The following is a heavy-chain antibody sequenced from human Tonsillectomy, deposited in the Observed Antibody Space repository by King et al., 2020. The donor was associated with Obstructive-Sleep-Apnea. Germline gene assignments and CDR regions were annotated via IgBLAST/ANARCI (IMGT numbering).Heavy chain of an antibody. D-gene: IGHD6-13*01. J-gene: IGHJ4*02. CDR1: GYTFTNYG. V-gene: IGHV1-18*04. Sequence: QLVQSGAEVKKPGASVKVSCEASGYTFTNYGISWGRQAPGQGLEWMGWISDYNVNTNSAQKLQGRVTMTTDTSTSTANMELRSLRSDDTAVYYCAREGDSSTWSDFDSRGQGTLVTVSS. CDR3: AREGDSSTWSDFDS. CDR2: ISDYNVNT.